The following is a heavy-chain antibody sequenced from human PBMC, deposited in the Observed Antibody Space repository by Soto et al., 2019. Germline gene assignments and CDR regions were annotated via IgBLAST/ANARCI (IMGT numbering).Heavy chain of an antibody. CDR3: ARDCPLGSGSYSTNWFDP. V-gene: IGHV4-38-2*02. Sequence: PSETLSLTCAVSGYSISSGYYWGWIRQPPGKGLEWIGSIYHSGSTYYNPSLKSRVTISVDTSKNQFSLKLNSVTAADTAVYYCARDCPLGSGSYSTNWFDPWGQGTLVTVSS. CDR1: GYSISSGYY. D-gene: IGHD3-10*01. CDR2: IYHSGST. J-gene: IGHJ5*02.